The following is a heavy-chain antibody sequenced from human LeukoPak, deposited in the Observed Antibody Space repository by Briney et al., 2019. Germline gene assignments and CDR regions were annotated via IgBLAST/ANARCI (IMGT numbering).Heavy chain of an antibody. J-gene: IGHJ1*01. D-gene: IGHD2-2*01. Sequence: GGSLRLSCAASGYTFSSYAMSWVRQAPGKGLEWVSGISGRGSDGDRYYADSVKGRFTISRDNSKNTLYLQMNSLRAEDTAVYYCARPHCSSTSCSEYFQHWGQGTLVTVSS. CDR3: ARPHCSSTSCSEYFQH. CDR1: GYTFSSYA. V-gene: IGHV3-23*01. CDR2: ISGRGSDGDR.